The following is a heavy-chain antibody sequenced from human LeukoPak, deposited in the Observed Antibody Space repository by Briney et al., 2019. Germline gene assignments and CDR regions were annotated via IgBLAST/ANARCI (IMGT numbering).Heavy chain of an antibody. CDR1: GFTFSSNV. D-gene: IGHD1-26*01. Sequence: PGGSLRLSCAASGFTFSSNVMHWVRQAPGKGLEWVAVIWYDGNKKYYADSVKGRFTISRDNSKNTLYLQMNSLRAEDTAVYYCARDTLPPSGSYSASYYYGMDVWGQGPRSPSP. J-gene: IGHJ6*02. CDR3: ARDTLPPSGSYSASYYYGMDV. V-gene: IGHV3-33*01. CDR2: IWYDGNKK.